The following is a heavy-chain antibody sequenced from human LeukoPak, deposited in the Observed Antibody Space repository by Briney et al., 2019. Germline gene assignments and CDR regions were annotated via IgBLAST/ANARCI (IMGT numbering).Heavy chain of an antibody. CDR3: ARLWFGRHYFDY. Sequence: SETLSLTCAVSGYSISSGYYWGWIRQPPGKGLEGIGSIYHSGSTYYNPSLKSRVTISVDTSKNQFSLKLSSVTAADTAVYYCARLWFGRHYFDYWGQGTLVTVSS. D-gene: IGHD3-10*01. CDR2: IYHSGST. V-gene: IGHV4-38-2*01. J-gene: IGHJ4*02. CDR1: GYSISSGYY.